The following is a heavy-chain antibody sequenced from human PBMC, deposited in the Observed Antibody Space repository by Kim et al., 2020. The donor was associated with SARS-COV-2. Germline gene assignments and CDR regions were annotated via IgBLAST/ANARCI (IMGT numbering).Heavy chain of an antibody. CDR3: ASIFEGYDCSSTSCYTGVGLDP. Sequence: GGSLRLSCAASGFTFSSYSMNWVRQAPGKGLEWVSSISSSSSYIYYADSVKGRFTISRDNAKNSLYLQMNSLRAEDTAVYYCASIFEGYDCSSTSCYTGVGLDPWGQGTLVTVSS. CDR1: GFTFSSYS. D-gene: IGHD2-2*02. V-gene: IGHV3-21*01. J-gene: IGHJ5*02. CDR2: ISSSSSYI.